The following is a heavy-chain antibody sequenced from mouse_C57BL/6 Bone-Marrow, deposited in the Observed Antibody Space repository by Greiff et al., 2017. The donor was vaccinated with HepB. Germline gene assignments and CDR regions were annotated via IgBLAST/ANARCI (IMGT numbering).Heavy chain of an antibody. CDR3: ARRDYYDYDGYAMDY. Sequence: EVQLQQSGPVLVKPGASVKMSCKASGYTFTDYYMNWVKQSHGKSLEWIGVINPYNGGTSYNQKFKGKATLTVDKSSSTAYMELNSLTSEDSAVYYCARRDYYDYDGYAMDYWGQGTSVTVSS. CDR2: INPYNGGT. J-gene: IGHJ4*01. V-gene: IGHV1-19*01. CDR1: GYTFTDYY. D-gene: IGHD2-4*01.